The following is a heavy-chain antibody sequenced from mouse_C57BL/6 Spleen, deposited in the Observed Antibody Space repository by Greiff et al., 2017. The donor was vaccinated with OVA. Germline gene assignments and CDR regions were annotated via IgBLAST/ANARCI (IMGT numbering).Heavy chain of an antibody. J-gene: IGHJ4*01. CDR1: GYAFSSSW. D-gene: IGHD2-1*01. V-gene: IGHV1-82*01. CDR2: IYPGDGDT. Sequence: VQLQQSGPELVKPGASVKISCKASGYAFSSSWMNWVKQRPGKGLEWIGRIYPGDGDTNYNGKFKGKATLTADKSSSTDYMQLSSLTSEDSAVYFCARSDGNYDYAMDYWGQGTSVTVSS. CDR3: ARSDGNYDYAMDY.